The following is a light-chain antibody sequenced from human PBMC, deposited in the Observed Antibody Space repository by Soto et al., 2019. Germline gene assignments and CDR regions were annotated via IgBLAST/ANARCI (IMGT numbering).Light chain of an antibody. V-gene: IGKV3-20*01. CDR2: GAS. CDR1: RSVSSRY. J-gene: IGKJ2*01. CDR3: HQYGYSPNT. Sequence: EIVLTQSPGTLSLSPGERVTLSCRASRSVSSRYLAWYQQKPGQAPRLLIYGASSRATGIPDRFSGSGSGTDFTLTISRLAPEDFAVYHCHQYGYSPNTFGQGTKLEIK.